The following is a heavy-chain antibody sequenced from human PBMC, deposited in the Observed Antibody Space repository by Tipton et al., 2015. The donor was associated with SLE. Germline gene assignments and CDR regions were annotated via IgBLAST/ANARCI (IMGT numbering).Heavy chain of an antibody. Sequence: GSLRLSCAASGFTFSSYWMHWVRQAPGKGLVWVSRINSDGSSTSYADSVKGRFTISRDNAKNTLYLQMNSLRAEDTAVYYCARGGLGVSYYYYMDVWGKGTTVTVSS. J-gene: IGHJ6*03. D-gene: IGHD1-26*01. CDR1: GFTFSSYW. V-gene: IGHV3-74*01. CDR3: ARGGLGVSYYYYMDV. CDR2: INSDGSST.